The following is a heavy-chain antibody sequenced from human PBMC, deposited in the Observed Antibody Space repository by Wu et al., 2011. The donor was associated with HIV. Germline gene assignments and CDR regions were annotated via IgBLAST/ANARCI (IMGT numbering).Heavy chain of an antibody. V-gene: IGHV1-69*15. CDR1: GGTFSSYA. D-gene: IGHD6-19*01. CDR3: AREASGWYFDL. Sequence: QVQLVQSGAEVKKPGSSVNVSCKASGGTFSSYAISWVRQAPGQGLEWMGRIIPIFGTANYAQKFQGRVTISADASTSTAYMDLSSLRSDDTAVYYCAREASGWYFDLWGRGTLVTVSS. J-gene: IGHJ2*01. CDR2: IIPIFGTA.